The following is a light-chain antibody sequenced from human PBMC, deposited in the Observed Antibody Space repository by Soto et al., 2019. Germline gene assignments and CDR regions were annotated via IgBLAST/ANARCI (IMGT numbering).Light chain of an antibody. V-gene: IGLV1-51*02. CDR2: ENN. CDR3: GTWDSNLSAVV. J-gene: IGLJ2*01. Sequence: QSVLTQPPSVSATPGQKVTISCSGSSSNIGNNYVSWYQQLPGTAPKLLIYENNKRPSGIPDRFSASKSGTSATLGITGLQTGDEADYYCGTWDSNLSAVVFGGGTKLT. CDR1: SSNIGNNY.